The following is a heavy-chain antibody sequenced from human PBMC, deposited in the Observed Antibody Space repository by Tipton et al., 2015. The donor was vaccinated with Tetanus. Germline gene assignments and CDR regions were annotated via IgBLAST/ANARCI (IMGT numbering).Heavy chain of an antibody. CDR2: ISAYNGNT. D-gene: IGHD5-18*01. Sequence: QLVQSGAEVKKPGASVKVSCKASGYTFTSYGISWVRQAPGQGLEWMGWISAYNGNTNYAQKLQGRVTMTTDTSTSTAYMEMRSMRSDDTAVYYCARRHVDTAMVSLIDPWGQGTLFTVSS. CDR1: GYTFTSYG. J-gene: IGHJ5*02. CDR3: ARRHVDTAMVSLIDP. V-gene: IGHV1-18*01.